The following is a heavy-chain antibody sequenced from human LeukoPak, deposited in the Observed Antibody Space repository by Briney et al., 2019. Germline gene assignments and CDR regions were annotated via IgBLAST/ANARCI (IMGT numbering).Heavy chain of an antibody. CDR2: IYSGGST. CDR1: GFTFSSNY. CDR3: ARATNSYGYDDAFDI. V-gene: IGHV3-53*01. D-gene: IGHD5-18*01. J-gene: IGHJ3*02. Sequence: GGSLRLSCAASGFTFSSNYMSWVRQAPGKGLEWVSVIYSGGSTYYADSVKGRFTISRDNSKNTLYLQMNSLRAEDTAVYYCARATNSYGYDDAFDIWGQGTMVTVSS.